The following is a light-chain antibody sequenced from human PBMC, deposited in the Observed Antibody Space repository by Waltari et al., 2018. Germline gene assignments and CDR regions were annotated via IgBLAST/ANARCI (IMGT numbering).Light chain of an antibody. CDR3: QQYDKWLRYS. Sequence: LVMTQSPATLSGSPGERATLSCRASQSISTNLAWFQEKPGQAPRLLIYGASTRATGVPARFSGSGSGTYFTLVISSLQSEDFAVYYCQQYDKWLRYSFGQGTKLEIK. V-gene: IGKV3-15*01. J-gene: IGKJ2*01. CDR1: QSISTN. CDR2: GAS.